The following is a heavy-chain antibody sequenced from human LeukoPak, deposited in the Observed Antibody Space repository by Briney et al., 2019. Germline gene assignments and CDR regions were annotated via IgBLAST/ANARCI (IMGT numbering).Heavy chain of an antibody. CDR2: IYYSGST. Sequence: PSETLSLTCTVSGGSISSYYWSWIRQPPGKGLEWIGNIYYSGSTNYNPSLKSRVTMSVDTSKNQFSLKLSSVTAADTAVYYCAREPYGDYAIWFDPWGQGTLVTVSS. D-gene: IGHD4-17*01. V-gene: IGHV4-59*12. J-gene: IGHJ5*02. CDR1: GGSISSYY. CDR3: AREPYGDYAIWFDP.